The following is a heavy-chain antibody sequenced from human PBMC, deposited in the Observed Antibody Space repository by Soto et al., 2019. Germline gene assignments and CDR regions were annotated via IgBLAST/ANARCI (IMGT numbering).Heavy chain of an antibody. V-gene: IGHV3-23*01. Sequence: GGSLRLSCAASGFTFGNYAMSWVRQAPGKGLECVSTITTGGGSTYYADSVKGRLTISRDNSKSTLYLQMISLRAEDTAVYYCAKDRGDSGWRFDYWGQGTLVTVSS. J-gene: IGHJ4*02. CDR3: AKDRGDSGWRFDY. CDR1: GFTFGNYA. D-gene: IGHD6-19*01. CDR2: ITTGGGST.